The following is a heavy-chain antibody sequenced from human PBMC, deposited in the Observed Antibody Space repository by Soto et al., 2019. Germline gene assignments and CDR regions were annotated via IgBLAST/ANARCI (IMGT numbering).Heavy chain of an antibody. CDR1: GFTFSSYA. CDR2: ISYDGSNK. D-gene: IGHD6-19*01. J-gene: IGHJ6*02. CDR3: ARADEGAVAGPWGMDV. Sequence: LRLSCAASGFTFSSYAMHWVRQAPGKGLEWVAVISYDGSNKYYADSVKGRFTISRDNSKNTLYLQMNSLRAEDTAVYYCARADEGAVAGPWGMDVWGQGTTVTV. V-gene: IGHV3-30-3*01.